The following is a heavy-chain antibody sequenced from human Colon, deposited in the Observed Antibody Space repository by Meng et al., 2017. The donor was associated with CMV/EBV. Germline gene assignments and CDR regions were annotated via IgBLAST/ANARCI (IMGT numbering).Heavy chain of an antibody. CDR2: IRHSGYT. D-gene: IGHD1-26*01. J-gene: IGHJ5*02. CDR1: GGSFSNYF. CDR3: AGGTSEAWELLHS. Sequence: QVQLQQWGAGLLKPSETLSLTCDVHGGSFSNYFWTWIRQPPGKGLEWIGEIRHSGYTSYNPSLKSRVTISIDTSKNQFSLNLNSLTAADTAVYFCAGGTSEAWELLHSWGQGTPVTVSS. V-gene: IGHV4-34*02.